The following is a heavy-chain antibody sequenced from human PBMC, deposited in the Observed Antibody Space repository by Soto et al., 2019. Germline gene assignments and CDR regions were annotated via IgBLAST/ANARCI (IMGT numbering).Heavy chain of an antibody. J-gene: IGHJ5*01. V-gene: IGHV4-4*02. Sequence: QVQLQESGPGLVKPSGTLSLTCAVSGGSMSSSNWWSWVRQPPGKGLEWIGEIYQSGSTNYDSSLKSRVTISVDQAKYQFALKLHSVTAADTAVYYCARHYVSGSYFDSWGQGTLVTVSS. D-gene: IGHD3-10*01. CDR1: GGSMSSSNW. CDR2: IYQSGST. CDR3: ARHYVSGSYFDS.